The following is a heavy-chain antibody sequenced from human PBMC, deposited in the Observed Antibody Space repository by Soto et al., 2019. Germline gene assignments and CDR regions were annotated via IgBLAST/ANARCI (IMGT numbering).Heavy chain of an antibody. CDR2: IYHSGST. CDR3: ARASTTVTTLDY. J-gene: IGHJ4*02. V-gene: IGHV4-30-2*01. CDR1: GGSISSGGYY. Sequence: PSETLSLTCSVSGGSISSGGYYWSWIRQHPGKGLEWIGYIYHSGSTYYNPSLKSRVTISVDRSKNQFSLKLSSVTAADTAVYYCARASTTVTTLDYWGQGTLVTVS. D-gene: IGHD4-17*01.